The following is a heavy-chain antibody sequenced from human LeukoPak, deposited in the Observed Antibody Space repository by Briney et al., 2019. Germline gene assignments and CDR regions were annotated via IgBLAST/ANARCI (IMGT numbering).Heavy chain of an antibody. J-gene: IGHJ5*02. CDR3: ERADLGSRPYYEP. D-gene: IGHD2-2*01. CDR2: ISSSSSNI. Sequence: GGSLRLSCAASGFTFSSYSMSWVRQAPGKGLEWVSSISSSSSNIYYEDSVKGRFTISRDNAKNSLYLQMNSLRAEDTAVYYCERADLGSRPYYEPWGQGTLDTVSS. CDR1: GFTFSSYS. V-gene: IGHV3-21*01.